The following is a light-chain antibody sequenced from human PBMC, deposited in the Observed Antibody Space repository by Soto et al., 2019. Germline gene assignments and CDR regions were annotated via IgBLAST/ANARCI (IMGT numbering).Light chain of an antibody. J-gene: IGLJ2*01. Sequence: QSVLTQPPSASGTPAQRVTIFCSGNSSNIGTNTVIWYQQLPGAAPKLLIYSDNQRPSVVPDRFSGSKSGTSASLSISGLQSEDEADYYCAAWDVSLVVFGGGTKVTVL. CDR3: AAWDVSLVV. CDR2: SDN. CDR1: SSNIGTNT. V-gene: IGLV1-44*01.